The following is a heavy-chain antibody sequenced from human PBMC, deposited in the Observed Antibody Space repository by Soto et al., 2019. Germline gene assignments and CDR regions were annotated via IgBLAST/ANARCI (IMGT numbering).Heavy chain of an antibody. CDR3: ARGAYYFDY. J-gene: IGHJ4*02. Sequence: QVQLQESGPGLVKPSETLSLTCTVSGGSISSYYWSWIRQPPGKGLEWIGYIYYSGSTNYNPSLKSRVTISVDKSKNQFSLKLSSVTAADTAVYYCARGAYYFDYWGQGTLVTVSS. CDR1: GGSISSYY. V-gene: IGHV4-59*01. CDR2: IYYSGST.